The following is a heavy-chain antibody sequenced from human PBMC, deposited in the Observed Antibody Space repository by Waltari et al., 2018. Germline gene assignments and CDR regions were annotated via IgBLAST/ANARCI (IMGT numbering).Heavy chain of an antibody. Sequence: EVQLVQSGAEVKKPGATVKISCKVSGYTFTDYYMHWVQQAPGKGLEWMGRFEPEKGETRYAEKFQGRFTITADTSTDTAYMELSSLRSEDTAVYYCATGHIAAAGSDAFDIWGQGTMVTVSS. D-gene: IGHD6-13*01. V-gene: IGHV1-69-2*01. CDR2: FEPEKGET. J-gene: IGHJ3*02. CDR3: ATGHIAAAGSDAFDI. CDR1: GYTFTDYY.